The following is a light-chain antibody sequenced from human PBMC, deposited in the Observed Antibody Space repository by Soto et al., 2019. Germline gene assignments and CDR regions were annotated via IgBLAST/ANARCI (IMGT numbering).Light chain of an antibody. Sequence: QSVLTQPPSVSGAPGQRVTISCTGSSSNIGAGYDVHWYQQLPGAAPTLLIFGIFNRPSGVSERFSGSRSGASASLAIAGLQAEDEADYYCCSYAGSYTNWVFGGGTQLTVL. CDR1: SSNIGAGYD. J-gene: IGLJ3*02. CDR2: GIF. V-gene: IGLV1-40*01. CDR3: CSYAGSYTNWV.